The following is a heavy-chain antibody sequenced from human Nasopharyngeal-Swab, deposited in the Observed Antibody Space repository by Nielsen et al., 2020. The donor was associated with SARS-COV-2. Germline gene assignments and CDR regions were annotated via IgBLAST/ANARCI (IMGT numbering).Heavy chain of an antibody. V-gene: IGHV3-7*01. Sequence: ACQAPGKGLEWVANIKEDGSEKNYVDSVKGRFTISRDNAKNSLYLQMNSLRADDTAVYYCARDTYCSGGSCYGYGMAVWGQGTTVTVSS. D-gene: IGHD2-15*01. J-gene: IGHJ6*02. CDR3: ARDTYCSGGSCYGYGMAV. CDR2: IKEDGSEK.